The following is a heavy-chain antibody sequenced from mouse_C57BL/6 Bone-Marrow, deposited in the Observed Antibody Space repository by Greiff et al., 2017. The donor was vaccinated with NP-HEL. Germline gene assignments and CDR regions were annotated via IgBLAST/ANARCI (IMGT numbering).Heavy chain of an antibody. Sequence: VQLQQSGPELVKPGASVKISCKASGYAFSSSWMNWVKQRPGKGLEWIGRIYPGDGDTNYNGKFKGKATLTADKSSSTAYMQLSSLTSEDSAVYFGASPGGSSRAWFAYWGQGTLVTVSA. J-gene: IGHJ3*01. D-gene: IGHD1-1*01. CDR3: ASPGGSSRAWFAY. CDR2: IYPGDGDT. V-gene: IGHV1-82*01. CDR1: GYAFSSSW.